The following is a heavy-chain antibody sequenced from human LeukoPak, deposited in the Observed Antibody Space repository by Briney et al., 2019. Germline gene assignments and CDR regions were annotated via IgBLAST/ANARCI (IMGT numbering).Heavy chain of an antibody. J-gene: IGHJ4*02. CDR1: GGSFSGYY. V-gene: IGHV4-34*01. CDR3: ARVKGFHGWFGELLN. D-gene: IGHD3-10*01. CDR2: INHSGST. Sequence: SETLSLTXAVYGGSFSGYYWSWIRQPLGKGLEWIGEINHSGSTNYNPSLKSRVTISVDTSKNQFSLKLSSVTAADTAVYYCARVKGFHGWFGELLNWGQGTLVTVSS.